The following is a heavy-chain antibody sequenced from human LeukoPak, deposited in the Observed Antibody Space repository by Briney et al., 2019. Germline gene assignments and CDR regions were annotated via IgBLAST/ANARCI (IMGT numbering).Heavy chain of an antibody. CDR1: GYSFTGYW. V-gene: IGHV5-51*01. J-gene: IGHJ5*02. CDR3: ARPYYGSGSSQGWFDP. D-gene: IGHD3-10*01. Sequence: GESLKISCKGSGYSFTGYWIGWVRQMPGKGLEWMGIIYPGDSDTRYSPSFQGQVTISADKSISTAYLQWSSLKASDPAMYYCARPYYGSGSSQGWFDPWGQGTLVTVSS. CDR2: IYPGDSDT.